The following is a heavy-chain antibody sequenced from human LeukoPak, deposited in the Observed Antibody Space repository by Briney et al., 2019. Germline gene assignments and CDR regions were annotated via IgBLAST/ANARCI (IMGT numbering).Heavy chain of an antibody. J-gene: IGHJ4*02. CDR1: GFTFSSYE. V-gene: IGHV3-48*03. Sequence: GGSLRLSCAASGFTFSSYEMNWVRQAPGKGLEWVSYISSSGSTIYYADSVKGRFTISRDNAKNSLYLQMNSLRDEDTAVYYCARCVGGVIDSDYWGQGTLVTVSS. CDR3: ARCVGGVIDSDY. D-gene: IGHD3-16*02. CDR2: ISSSGSTI.